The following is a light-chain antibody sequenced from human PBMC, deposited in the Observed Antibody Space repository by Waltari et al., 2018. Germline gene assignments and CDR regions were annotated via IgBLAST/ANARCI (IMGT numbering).Light chain of an antibody. Sequence: HSALTQPASVSGSPGQSITISCTGTSSDAGGYKYVSWYQQHPGKAPKLMIYDVSNRPSGVSNRFSGSKSGNTASLTISGLQAEDEADYYCSSYISSDTLELFGGGTSLTVL. CDR2: DVS. CDR3: SSYISSDTLEL. V-gene: IGLV2-14*03. CDR1: SSDAGGYKY. J-gene: IGLJ2*01.